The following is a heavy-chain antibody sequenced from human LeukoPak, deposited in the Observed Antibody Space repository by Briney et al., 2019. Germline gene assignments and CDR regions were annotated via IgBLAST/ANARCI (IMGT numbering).Heavy chain of an antibody. V-gene: IGHV4-28*01. CDR2: IYYSGST. CDR1: GYSISSSNW. J-gene: IGHJ3*02. Sequence: PSDTLSLTCAVSGYSISSSNWWGWIRQPPGKGLEWIGYIYYSGSTYYNPSLKSRVTMSVDTSKNQFSLKLSSVTAVDTAVYYWARTYYYDSSGYYFPGAFDIWGQRTMVTVSS. D-gene: IGHD3-22*01. CDR3: ARTYYYDSSGYYFPGAFDI.